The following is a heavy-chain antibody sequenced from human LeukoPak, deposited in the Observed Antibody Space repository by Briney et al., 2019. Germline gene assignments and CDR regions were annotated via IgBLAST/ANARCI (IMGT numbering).Heavy chain of an antibody. CDR2: IWYDGGNK. V-gene: IGHV3-33*01. CDR1: GFTFSSYG. CDR3: AREYEQLVSYYFDY. Sequence: GRSLRLSCAASGFTFSSYGMHWVRQAPGKGLEWVAVIWYDGGNKYYADSVKGRFTISRDNSKNTLYLQMNSLRAEDTAVYYCAREYEQLVSYYFDYWGQGTLVTVSS. D-gene: IGHD6-13*01. J-gene: IGHJ4*02.